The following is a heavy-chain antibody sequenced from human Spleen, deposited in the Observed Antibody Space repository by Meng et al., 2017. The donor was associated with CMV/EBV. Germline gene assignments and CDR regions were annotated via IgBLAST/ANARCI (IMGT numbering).Heavy chain of an antibody. CDR1: GYTFTGYY. CDR2: INPNSGGT. V-gene: IGHV1-2*02. Sequence: ASVKVSCKASGYTFTGYYMHWVRQAPGQGLEWMGWINPNSGGTNYAQKFQGRVTMTRDTSISTAYMELSSLRSEDTAVYYCARYEWLEGFDYWGQGTLVTVSS. D-gene: IGHD6-19*01. CDR3: ARYEWLEGFDY. J-gene: IGHJ4*02.